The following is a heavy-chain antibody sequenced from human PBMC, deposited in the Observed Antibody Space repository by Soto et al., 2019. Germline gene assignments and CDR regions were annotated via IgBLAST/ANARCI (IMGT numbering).Heavy chain of an antibody. J-gene: IGHJ3*01. V-gene: IGHV3-30*18. CDR2: VASNGNNQ. CDR3: AKDAYHATFAV. D-gene: IGHD2-8*01. CDR1: GVNFSSYA. Sequence: GGFLRLSWAAAGVNFSSYAMHWVRQAPGKRLEWVALVASNGNNQYYGDSVKGRFTISRDNSKNTLFLQMNSLRPDDTAVYYCAKDAYHATFAVWGQGTVVIGSS.